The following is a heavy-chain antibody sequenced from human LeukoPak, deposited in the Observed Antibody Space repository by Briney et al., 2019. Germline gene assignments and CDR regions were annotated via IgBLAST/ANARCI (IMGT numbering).Heavy chain of an antibody. Sequence: GGSLRLSCAASGFSVINNYVTWVRQAPGKGLEWVSVTYTGDRADYSDSVKGRFTISRDNFKNTLYLQMNNLRAEDSAVYYCATDRDPYYGMHVWGQGTTVTVSS. V-gene: IGHV3-53*01. J-gene: IGHJ6*02. D-gene: IGHD3-10*01. CDR3: ATDRDPYYGMHV. CDR2: TYTGDRA. CDR1: GFSVINNY.